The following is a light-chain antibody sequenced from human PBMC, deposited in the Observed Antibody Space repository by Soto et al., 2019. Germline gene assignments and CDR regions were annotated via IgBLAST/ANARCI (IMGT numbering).Light chain of an antibody. CDR3: SSYTSISTV. V-gene: IGLV2-14*01. Sequence: QSALTQPASMSGSPGQSITISCTGTSSDVGGYNYVSWYQQHPGKAPKLMIYEVSNRPSGVSNRFSGSKSGNTASLTISGLQAEDEADYYCSSYTSISTVFGGGTKVTVL. J-gene: IGLJ2*01. CDR1: SSDVGGYNY. CDR2: EVS.